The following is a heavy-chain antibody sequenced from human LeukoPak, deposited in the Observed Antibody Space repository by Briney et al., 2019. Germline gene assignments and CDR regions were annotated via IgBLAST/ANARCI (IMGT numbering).Heavy chain of an antibody. CDR2: ISSSGSDK. CDR3: ARRTSGAFAI. Sequence: GGSLTLSCAVCGFPLSEYEKKWVREATGKGGEWVAYISSSGSDKYYPDSVKGRFTISRDNAKNSLYLQMNSLRAEDTAVYYCARRTSGAFAIWGQGTKVTVSS. J-gene: IGHJ3*02. V-gene: IGHV3-48*03. CDR1: GFPLSEYE.